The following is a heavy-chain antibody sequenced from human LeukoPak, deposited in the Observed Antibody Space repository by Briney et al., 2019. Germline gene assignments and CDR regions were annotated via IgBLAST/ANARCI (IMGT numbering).Heavy chain of an antibody. CDR2: TSSSDSTK. V-gene: IGHV3-48*02. CDR3: ARVTDTALDYFNGMGV. D-gene: IGHD5-18*01. CDR1: GFTFSSYS. Sequence: GGSLRLSCAASGFTFSSYSMYWVREAPGKGLEWVSYTSSSDSTKYYADSVKGRFTISRDNAKNSLYLQMNGLRDEDTGVYYCARVTDTALDYFNGMGVWGQGTTVTVSS. J-gene: IGHJ6*02.